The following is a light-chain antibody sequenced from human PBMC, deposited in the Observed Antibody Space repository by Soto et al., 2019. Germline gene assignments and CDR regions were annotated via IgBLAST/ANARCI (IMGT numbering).Light chain of an antibody. V-gene: IGKV3-20*01. CDR3: HQYNNWLALT. Sequence: EIVLTQSPGTLSLSPGERATLSCRASQSVSSSYLAWYQQKPGQAPRLLIYGASSRATGIPDRFSGSGSGTEFTLTISSLQSEDSAVYYCHQYNNWLALTFGGGTKVDIK. CDR2: GAS. J-gene: IGKJ4*01. CDR1: QSVSSSY.